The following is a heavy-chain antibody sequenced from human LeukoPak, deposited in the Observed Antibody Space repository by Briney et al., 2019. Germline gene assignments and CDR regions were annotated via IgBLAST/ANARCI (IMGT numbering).Heavy chain of an antibody. CDR3: ARKYSYGYYEGVFWFDP. CDR2: IYYSGST. Sequence: SQTLSLTCTVSGGSISSGDYYWSWIRQPPGKGLEWIGYIYYSGSTYYNPSLKSRVTISVDTSKNQFSLKLSSVTAADTAVYYCARKYSYGYYEGVFWFDPWGQGTLVTVSS. CDR1: GGSISSGDYY. D-gene: IGHD5-18*01. V-gene: IGHV4-30-4*01. J-gene: IGHJ5*02.